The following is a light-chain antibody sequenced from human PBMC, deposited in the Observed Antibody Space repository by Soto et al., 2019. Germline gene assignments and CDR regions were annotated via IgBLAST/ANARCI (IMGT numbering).Light chain of an antibody. CDR2: DVS. CDR3: SSYTSSSTVV. V-gene: IGLV2-14*01. CDR1: SSDVGGYNY. Sequence: SVVTQPASVSGSPGQSITISCTGTSSDVGGYNYVSWYQQHPGKAPKLMIYDVSNRPSGVSNRFSGSKSGNTASLTISGLQAEDEADYYCSSYTSSSTVVFGGGTKVTVL. J-gene: IGLJ2*01.